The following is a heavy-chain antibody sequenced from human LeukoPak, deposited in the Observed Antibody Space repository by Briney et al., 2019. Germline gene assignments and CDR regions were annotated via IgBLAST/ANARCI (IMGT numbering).Heavy chain of an antibody. CDR3: ARATPIAVAVNLDY. Sequence: GPSVKLSCKSSVYTFTGYYMHCVRQAPGRGREWMGWINPNSGDTNYAQTFQGRVTMSRDTPISTAYMELNRLRSDDTAVYYCARATPIAVAVNLDYLGQGTLVTRSS. J-gene: IGHJ4*01. CDR1: VYTFTGYY. D-gene: IGHD6-19*01. CDR2: INPNSGDT. V-gene: IGHV1-2*02.